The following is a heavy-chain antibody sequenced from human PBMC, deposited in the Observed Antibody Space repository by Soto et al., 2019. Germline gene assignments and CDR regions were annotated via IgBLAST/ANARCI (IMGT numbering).Heavy chain of an antibody. CDR2: TSPSSLAT. J-gene: IGHJ4*02. CDR3: AREDAERATRFLDY. D-gene: IGHD2-21*01. Sequence: ASAKITCKASGYTFTGYYIHWVRQPPGQGLEWMGWTSPSSLATNYAQRFQGRDTMSRDRATSTVYMELSRLRSEDTAVYYCAREDAERATRFLDYWGQGTVVTVSS. V-gene: IGHV1-2*02. CDR1: GYTFTGYY.